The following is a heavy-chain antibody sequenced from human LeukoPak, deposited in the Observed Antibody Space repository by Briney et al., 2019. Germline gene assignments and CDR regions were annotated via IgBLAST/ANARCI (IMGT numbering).Heavy chain of an antibody. D-gene: IGHD3-22*01. J-gene: IGHJ5*02. CDR1: GGSISSGGYY. Sequence: PSQTLSLTCTVSGGSISSGGYYWSWIRQHPGKGLEWIGYIYYSGSTHYNPSLKSRVTISVDTSKNQFSLKLTSVTAADTAVYYCAREHDSSGDWFDPWGQGTLATVSS. CDR2: IYYSGST. V-gene: IGHV4-31*03. CDR3: AREHDSSGDWFDP.